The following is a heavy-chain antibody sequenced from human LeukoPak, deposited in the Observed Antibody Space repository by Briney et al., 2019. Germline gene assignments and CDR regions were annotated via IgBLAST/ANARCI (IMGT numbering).Heavy chain of an antibody. Sequence: ETLSLTCTVSGVSISSSNSYWGWIRQPPGKGLEWIGRIKSKTEGGTTDYAAPVKGRFTISRDDSKTTLYLQMNSLKTEDTAVYYCTTGSAKMGASSGLELDYWGQGTLVTVSS. CDR2: IKSKTEGGTT. J-gene: IGHJ4*02. D-gene: IGHD1-26*01. CDR1: GVSISSSNSY. CDR3: TTGSAKMGASSGLELDY. V-gene: IGHV3-15*01.